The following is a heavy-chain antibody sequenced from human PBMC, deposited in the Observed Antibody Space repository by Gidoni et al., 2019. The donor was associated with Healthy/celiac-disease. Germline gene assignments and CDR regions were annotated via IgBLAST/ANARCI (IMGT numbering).Heavy chain of an antibody. J-gene: IGHJ4*02. CDR1: GGTFSSYA. CDR2: IIPIFGTA. D-gene: IGHD3-22*01. CDR3: ARSVRYYYDSSGYYGY. Sequence: QVHLVQSGAEVKKPGSSVTVSCKASGGTFSSYAISWVRQAPGQGLEWMGGIIPIFGTANYAQKFQGRVTITADESTSTAYMELSSLRSEDTAVYYCARSVRYYYDSSGYYGYWGQGTLVTVSS. V-gene: IGHV1-69*01.